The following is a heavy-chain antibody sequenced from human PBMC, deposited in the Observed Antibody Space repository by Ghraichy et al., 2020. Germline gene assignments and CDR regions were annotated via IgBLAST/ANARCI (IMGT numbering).Heavy chain of an antibody. CDR2: ISSSSSII. J-gene: IGHJ6*02. D-gene: IGHD4-23*01. Sequence: GGSLRLSCAASGFTFSNYNINWVRQAPGKGLEWISDISSSSSIIYYADSVKGRFTISRDNAKNSLYLQMNSLTDEDTAVYYCARGSTVVRLCYYDGMDVWGQGTTVTVSS. CDR3: ARGSTVVRLCYYDGMDV. CDR1: GFTFSNYN. V-gene: IGHV3-48*02.